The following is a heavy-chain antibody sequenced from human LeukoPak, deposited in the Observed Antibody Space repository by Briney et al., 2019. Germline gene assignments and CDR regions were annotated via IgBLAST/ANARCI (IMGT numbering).Heavy chain of an antibody. CDR2: ISGSGGST. J-gene: IGHJ3*02. V-gene: IGHV3-23*01. Sequence: PGGSLRLSCAASGFTFSSYAMSWVRQAPGKGLEWVSAISGSGGSTYYADSVKGRFTISRDNSKNSLYLQMNSLRAEDTAVYYCGRAGSSGWYEGDAFDIWGQGTMVTVSS. CDR1: GFTFSSYA. CDR3: GRAGSSGWYEGDAFDI. D-gene: IGHD6-19*01.